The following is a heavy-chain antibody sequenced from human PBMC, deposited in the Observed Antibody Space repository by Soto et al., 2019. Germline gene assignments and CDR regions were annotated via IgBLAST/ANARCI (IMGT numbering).Heavy chain of an antibody. V-gene: IGHV4-39*01. D-gene: IGHD3-9*01. CDR1: GGSISSSSYY. CDR3: APHYDILTGYYPNWFDP. Sequence: SETLSLTCTVSGGSISSSSYYWGWIRQPPGKGLEWIGSIYYSGSTYYNPSLKSRVTISVDTSKNQFSLKLSSVTAADAAVYYCAPHYDILTGYYPNWFDPWGQGTLVTVSS. CDR2: IYYSGST. J-gene: IGHJ5*02.